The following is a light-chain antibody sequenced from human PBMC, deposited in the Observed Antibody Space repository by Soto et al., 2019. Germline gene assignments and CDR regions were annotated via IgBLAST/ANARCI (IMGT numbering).Light chain of an antibody. CDR2: RNS. CDR1: SSNIGAYYD. J-gene: IGLJ3*02. CDR3: QSYDSSLSGWV. Sequence: QLVLTQPPSVSGAPGQRVTISCTGSSSNIGAYYDVHWYQQLPGTAPKLLIYRNSNRPSGVPDRFSGSKSGTSASLAIAGLQAEDEADYYCQSYDSSLSGWVFGGGTKVTVL. V-gene: IGLV1-40*01.